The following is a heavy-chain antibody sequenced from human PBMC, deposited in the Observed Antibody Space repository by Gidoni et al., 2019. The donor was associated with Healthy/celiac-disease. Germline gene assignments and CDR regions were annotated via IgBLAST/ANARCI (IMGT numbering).Heavy chain of an antibody. D-gene: IGHD3-10*01. CDR1: GGSSRGYY. Sequence: QVQLQQWGAGWLKLSETLSLTCVVYGGSSRGYYWSWIRQPPGKGLEWIGEINHSGSCNYNPSIKCRDTISVDTSKNQFSLKLSSVTAADTAVYYCARELKREITMVRGVRRGYFQHWGQGTLVTVSS. CDR3: ARELKREITMVRGVRRGYFQH. J-gene: IGHJ1*01. V-gene: IGHV4-34*01. CDR2: INHSGSC.